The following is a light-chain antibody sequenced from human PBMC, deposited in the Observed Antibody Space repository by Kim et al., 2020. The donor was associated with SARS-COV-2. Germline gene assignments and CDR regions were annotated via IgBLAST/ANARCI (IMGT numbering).Light chain of an antibody. J-gene: IGLJ3*02. V-gene: IGLV3-19*01. CDR1: SRRSDY. CDR3: NSRDSSGNHLV. CDR2: GKN. Sequence: ALGQTVRMTCQGDSRRSDYASWYQQKAGQAAVLVIYGKNNRPSGSPDRFAGCSSGNTASLTSTGAQAEDEADYYCNSRDSSGNHLVFGGGTQLTVL.